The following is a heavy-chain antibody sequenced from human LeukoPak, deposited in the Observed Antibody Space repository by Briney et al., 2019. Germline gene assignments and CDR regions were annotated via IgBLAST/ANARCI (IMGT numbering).Heavy chain of an antibody. J-gene: IGHJ6*02. Sequence: SETLSLTCAVYGGSFSGYYWSWIRQPPRKGLEWIGEINHSGSTNYNPSLKSRVTISVDTSKNQFSLKLSSVTAADTAVYYCASARNDFWSGYRLDYYGMDVWGQGTTVTVSS. CDR3: ASARNDFWSGYRLDYYGMDV. CDR2: INHSGST. V-gene: IGHV4-34*01. D-gene: IGHD3-3*01. CDR1: GGSFSGYY.